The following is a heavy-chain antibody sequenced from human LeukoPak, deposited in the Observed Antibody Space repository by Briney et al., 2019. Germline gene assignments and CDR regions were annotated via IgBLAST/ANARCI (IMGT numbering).Heavy chain of an antibody. CDR2: INHSGST. CDR3: ARGRIAAAGPRGVRFDP. CDR1: GGFFSGYY. V-gene: IGHV4-34*01. D-gene: IGHD6-13*01. Sequence: PSETLSLTCAVYGGFFSGYYWSWIRQPPGKGLEGIGEINHSGSTNHNPSLKSRVTISVDPSKNQFSLKLSSVTAADTAVYYCARGRIAAAGPRGVRFDPWGQGTLVTVSS. J-gene: IGHJ5*02.